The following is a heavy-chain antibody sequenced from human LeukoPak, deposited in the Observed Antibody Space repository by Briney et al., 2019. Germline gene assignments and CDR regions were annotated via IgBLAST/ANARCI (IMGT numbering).Heavy chain of an antibody. V-gene: IGHV3-15*01. J-gene: IGHJ4*02. D-gene: IGHD2-8*01. Sequence: GGSLRLSCAASGFTFSNAWMNWVRQAPGKGLEWVGRIKSKIDGGTTDYAAPVKGRFTISRDDSKNTVYLQMNSLKSEDTAVYYCTGRAYGYGGQETLVTVAS. CDR1: GFTFSNAW. CDR3: TGRAYGY. CDR2: IKSKIDGGTT.